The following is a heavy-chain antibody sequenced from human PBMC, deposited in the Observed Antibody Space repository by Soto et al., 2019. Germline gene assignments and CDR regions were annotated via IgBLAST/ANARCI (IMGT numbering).Heavy chain of an antibody. V-gene: IGHV6-1*01. CDR2: TYYRSRWYN. Sequence: PSQTLSLTCAISGDSVFSNSAAWNWIRQSPSRGLEWLGRTYYRSRWYNDYAVSVRSRITVNPDTSKNQFSLQLTSVTPEDTAVYYCAGTTSHQWYYMDVWGKGTTVTVSS. CDR3: AGTTSHQWYYMDV. CDR1: GDSVFSNSAA. J-gene: IGHJ6*03. D-gene: IGHD1-7*01.